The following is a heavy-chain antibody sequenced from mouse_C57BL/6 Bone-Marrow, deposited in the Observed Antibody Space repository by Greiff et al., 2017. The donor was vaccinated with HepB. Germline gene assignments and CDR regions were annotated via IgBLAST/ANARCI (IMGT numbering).Heavy chain of an antibody. CDR1: GFTFSSYA. Sequence: DVQLVESGGGLVKPGGSLKLSCAASGFTFSSYAMSWVRQTPEKRLEWVATISDGGSYTYYPDNVKGRFTISRDNAKNNLYLQMSHLKSEDTAMYYCAREGGNWERYFDYWGQGTTLTVSS. CDR2: ISDGGSYT. CDR3: AREGGNWERYFDY. V-gene: IGHV5-4*01. J-gene: IGHJ2*01. D-gene: IGHD4-1*01.